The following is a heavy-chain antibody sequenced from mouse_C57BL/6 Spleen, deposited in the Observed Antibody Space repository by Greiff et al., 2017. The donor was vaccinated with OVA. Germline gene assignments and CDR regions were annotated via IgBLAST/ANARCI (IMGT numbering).Heavy chain of an antibody. CDR2: IYPSDSET. V-gene: IGHV1-61*01. CDR1: GYTFTSYW. D-gene: IGHD4-1*01. Sequence: QVHVKQSGAELVRPGSSVKLSCKASGYTFTSYWMAWVKQRPGQGLEWIGNIYPSDSETHYTQKFKDKATLTVDKSSSTAYMQLSSLTSEDSAVYYCARKGLTGGAMDYWGQGTSVTVSS. J-gene: IGHJ4*01. CDR3: ARKGLTGGAMDY.